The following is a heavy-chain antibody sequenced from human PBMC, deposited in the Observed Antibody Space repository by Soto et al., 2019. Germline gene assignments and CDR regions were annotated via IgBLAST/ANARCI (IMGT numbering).Heavy chain of an antibody. D-gene: IGHD6-13*01. V-gene: IGHV4-59*08. CDR2: MYYYGST. Sequence: PSETLSLTCTVSGGSISSYYWSWIRQPPGKGLEWIGYMYYYGSTNYNPSLKSRVTISVDTSNNQSSLKLSSMTAADTAVFYCVRHRGKAAAPHYWGQGTLVTVSS. J-gene: IGHJ4*02. CDR1: GGSISSYY. CDR3: VRHRGKAAAPHY.